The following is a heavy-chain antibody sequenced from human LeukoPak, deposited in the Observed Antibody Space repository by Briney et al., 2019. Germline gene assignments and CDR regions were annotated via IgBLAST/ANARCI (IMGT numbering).Heavy chain of an antibody. D-gene: IGHD2-2*01. J-gene: IGHJ4*02. Sequence: ASVKVSCKASGYTFTGYHIHWVRQAPGQGLEWMGRINPNSGDTNSAQRFQGRVTMTRDTSISTAYMELIRLKSDDTAVFYCARDYCSSTSCLFDYWGQGTQVTVSS. CDR1: GYTFTGYH. CDR3: ARDYCSSTSCLFDY. V-gene: IGHV1-2*06. CDR2: INPNSGDT.